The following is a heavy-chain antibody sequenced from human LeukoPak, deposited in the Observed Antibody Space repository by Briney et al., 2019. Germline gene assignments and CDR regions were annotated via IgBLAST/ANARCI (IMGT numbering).Heavy chain of an antibody. Sequence: GGSLRLSCAASGFTFSSYWMHWVRQAPGKGLVWDSRINSDGSGTTYADSVKGRFTISRDNSKNTLYLQMNSLRAEDTAVYYCARGRGGDYGGNSGHFDYWGQGTLVTVSS. J-gene: IGHJ4*02. V-gene: IGHV3-74*01. CDR3: ARGRGGDYGGNSGHFDY. D-gene: IGHD4-23*01. CDR2: INSDGSGT. CDR1: GFTFSSYW.